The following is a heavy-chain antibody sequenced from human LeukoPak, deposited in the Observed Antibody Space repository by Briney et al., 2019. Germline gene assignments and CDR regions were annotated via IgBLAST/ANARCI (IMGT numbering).Heavy chain of an antibody. CDR2: ISSSSSYI. J-gene: IGHJ6*03. Sequence: GGSLRLSCAASGFTFSDYEMNWVRQAPGKGLEWVSSISSSSSYIYYADSVKGRFTISRDNAKNSLYLQMNSLRAEDTAVYYCARAGRTAAGSHYYYYYYMDVWGKGTTVTVSS. D-gene: IGHD6-13*01. CDR1: GFTFSDYE. CDR3: ARAGRTAAGSHYYYYYYMDV. V-gene: IGHV3-21*01.